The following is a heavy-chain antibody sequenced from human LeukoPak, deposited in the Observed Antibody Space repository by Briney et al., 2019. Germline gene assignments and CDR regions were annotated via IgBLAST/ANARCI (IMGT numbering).Heavy chain of an antibody. CDR1: GCTFIGYY. Sequence: ASVKVSCKASGCTFIGYYMHWVRQAPGQRLEWMGWINPKSGGTKYAQKFQGRVTMTRDTSISTAYLEVSRLKSDDTAFYYCARDPPGSGFGRAYFDYWGQGSLVTVSS. CDR2: INPKSGGT. D-gene: IGHD3-22*01. V-gene: IGHV1-2*02. J-gene: IGHJ4*02. CDR3: ARDPPGSGFGRAYFDY.